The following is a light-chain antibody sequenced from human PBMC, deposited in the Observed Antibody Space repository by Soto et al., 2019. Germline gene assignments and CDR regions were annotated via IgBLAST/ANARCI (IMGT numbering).Light chain of an antibody. CDR1: SSNVGNYY. CDR3: GTWDGRRSAGV. V-gene: IGLV1-51*01. CDR2: AND. J-gene: IGLJ3*02. Sequence: QSVLTQPPSVSAAPGQRVTISCAGRSSNVGNYYVSWYQHLPGTAPKLLIYANDKRPSGIPDRLSGSTSGTSATLGITGLQTGDEADYYCGTWDGRRSAGVFGGGTKLTVL.